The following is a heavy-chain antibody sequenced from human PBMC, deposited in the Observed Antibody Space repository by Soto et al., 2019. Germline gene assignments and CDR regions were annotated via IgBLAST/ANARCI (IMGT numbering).Heavy chain of an antibody. CDR3: AKDRRWLVMYYYYGMDV. V-gene: IGHV3-23*01. Sequence: GGSLRLSCAASGFTFSSYAMSWVRQAPGKGLEWVSAISGSGGSTYYADSVKGRFTISRDNSKNTLYLQMNSLRAEDTAVYYWAKDRRWLVMYYYYGMDVWGQGTTVTVSS. D-gene: IGHD6-19*01. CDR2: ISGSGGST. CDR1: GFTFSSYA. J-gene: IGHJ6*02.